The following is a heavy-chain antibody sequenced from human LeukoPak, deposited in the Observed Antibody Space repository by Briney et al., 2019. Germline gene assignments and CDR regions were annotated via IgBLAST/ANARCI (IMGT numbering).Heavy chain of an antibody. CDR3: ARGVDCSSTSCNYYYMDV. CDR2: IIPIFGTA. J-gene: IGHJ6*03. V-gene: IGHV1-69*05. Sequence: ASVKVSCKASGGTSSSYAISWVRQAPGQGLEWMGGIIPIFGTANYAQKFQGRVTITTDESTSTAYMELSSLRSEDTAVYYCARGVDCSSTSCNYYYMDVWGKGTTVTVSS. CDR1: GGTSSSYA. D-gene: IGHD2-2*01.